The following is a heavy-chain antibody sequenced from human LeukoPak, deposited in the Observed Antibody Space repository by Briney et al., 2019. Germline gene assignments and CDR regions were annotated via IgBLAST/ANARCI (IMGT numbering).Heavy chain of an antibody. CDR1: GYTFTGYY. J-gene: IGHJ5*02. CDR2: INPNSGGT. D-gene: IGHD3-3*01. CDR3: ARDQGLTISRNWFDP. V-gene: IGHV1-2*02. Sequence: GASVKVSCKASGYTFTGYYIYWVRQAPGQGLEWMGWINPNSGGTNYAQKFQGRVTMTRDTPISTAYMELSRLRSDDTAVYYCARDQGLTISRNWFDPWGQGTLVIVSS.